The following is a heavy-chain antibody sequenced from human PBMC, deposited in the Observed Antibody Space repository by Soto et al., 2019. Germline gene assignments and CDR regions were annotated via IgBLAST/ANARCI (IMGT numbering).Heavy chain of an antibody. CDR1: GFTFGDYA. Sequence: QVQLVQSGGGVVQPGGSLRLSCAASGFTFGDYAIHWLRQAPGKGLEWVAVIFPDGENKYNTPSVEGRITISRDNSKNALFLQINSLRVEDTAVYYCARDTIPKSGTLYYFDVWGQGTLVTVSS. CDR2: IFPDGENK. J-gene: IGHJ4*02. V-gene: IGHV3-30*04. CDR3: ARDTIPKSGTLYYFDV. D-gene: IGHD3-10*01.